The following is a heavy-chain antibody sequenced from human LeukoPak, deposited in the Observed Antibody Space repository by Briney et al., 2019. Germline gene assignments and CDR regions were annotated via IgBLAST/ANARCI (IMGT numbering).Heavy chain of an antibody. CDR2: ISGAGGVT. D-gene: IGHD6-19*01. CDR3: ARDRAYSSNRYFDY. Sequence: GGSLRLSCAASGFTFSNYAMNWVRQAPGKGPEWVSVISGAGGVTYYADSVNGRFIISRDNSKNTLYLQMNSLRAEDTAVYHCARDRAYSSNRYFDYWGQGTQVTVSS. CDR1: GFTFSNYA. J-gene: IGHJ4*02. V-gene: IGHV3-23*01.